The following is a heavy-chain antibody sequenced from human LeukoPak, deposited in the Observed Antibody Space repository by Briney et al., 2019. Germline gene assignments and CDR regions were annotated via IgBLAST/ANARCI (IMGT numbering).Heavy chain of an antibody. Sequence: RASVKVSCKASGGTFSSYAISWVRQAPGQGLEWMGRIIPILGIANYAQKFQGRVTITPDESTSTAYMELSSLRSEDTAVYYCARDTAGTHAVWGQGTLVTVSS. V-gene: IGHV1-69*04. CDR3: ARDTAGTHAV. D-gene: IGHD6-19*01. CDR2: IIPILGIA. J-gene: IGHJ4*02. CDR1: GGTFSSYA.